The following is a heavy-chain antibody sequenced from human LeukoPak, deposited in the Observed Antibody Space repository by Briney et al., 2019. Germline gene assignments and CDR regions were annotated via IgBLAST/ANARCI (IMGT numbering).Heavy chain of an antibody. Sequence: GGSLRLSCAASAFSVSSNYMTWVRQAPGKGLECVSIIYSGGTTYYADSVRGRFTISRDNSKNTLYLQMDRLGVEDTAVYYCARQSDSLMLRGGDCWGQGTLVTVSS. J-gene: IGHJ4*02. D-gene: IGHD3-10*01. CDR3: ARQSDSLMLRGGDC. CDR2: IYSGGTT. CDR1: AFSVSSNY. V-gene: IGHV3-66*04.